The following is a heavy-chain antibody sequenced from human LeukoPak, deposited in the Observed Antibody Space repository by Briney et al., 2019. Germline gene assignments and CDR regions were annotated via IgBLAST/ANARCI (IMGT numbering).Heavy chain of an antibody. D-gene: IGHD3-22*01. CDR3: ARGPSHYYDSSGYYWGVFDY. V-gene: IGHV1-8*01. CDR1: GYTFTSYD. J-gene: IGHJ4*02. CDR2: MNPNSGNT. Sequence: GASVKVSCKASGYTFTSYDINWVRQATGQGLEWMGWMNPNSGNTGYAQKFQGRVTMTRNTSISTAYMELSSLRSEDTAVYYCARGPSHYYDSSGYYWGVFDYWGQGTLVTVSS.